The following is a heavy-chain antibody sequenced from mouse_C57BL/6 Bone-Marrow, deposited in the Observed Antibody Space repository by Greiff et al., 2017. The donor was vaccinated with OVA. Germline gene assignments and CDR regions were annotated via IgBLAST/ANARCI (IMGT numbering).Heavy chain of an antibody. CDR2: INPSSGYT. D-gene: IGHD2-13*01. V-gene: IGHV1-7*01. Sequence: QVQLQQSGAELAKPGASVKLSCKASGYTFTSYWMHWVKQRPGQGLEWIGYINPSSGYTKYNQKFKDKATLTADKSSSTAYMQLSSLTYAYSAADYCARECYCDPFAYWGQGTLVTVSA. CDR3: ARECYCDPFAY. CDR1: GYTFTSYW. J-gene: IGHJ3*01.